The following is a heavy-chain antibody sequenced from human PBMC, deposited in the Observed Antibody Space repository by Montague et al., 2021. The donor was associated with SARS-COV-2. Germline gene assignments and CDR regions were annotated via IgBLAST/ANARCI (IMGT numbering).Heavy chain of an antibody. V-gene: IGHV4-34*01. J-gene: IGHJ5*02. CDR3: AGGGTVTTFFAPKRTRRYNWFDP. CDR1: GGSFSNYY. Sequence: SETLSLTSAVYGGSFSNYYWSWIRQPPGKGLEWIGEINHSGSTNYNPSLKSRVTISVDTSKNQFSLKLSSVTAADTAVYYCAGGGTVTTFFAPKRTRRYNWFDPWGQGTLATVSS. CDR2: INHSGST. D-gene: IGHD4-17*01.